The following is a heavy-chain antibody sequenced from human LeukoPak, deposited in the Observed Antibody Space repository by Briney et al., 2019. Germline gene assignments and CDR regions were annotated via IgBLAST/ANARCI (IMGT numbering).Heavy chain of an antibody. D-gene: IGHD3-16*01. J-gene: IGHJ4*02. V-gene: IGHV1-58*01. CDR3: AADLSNPRMGASYLDS. CDR2: IIVGSGAT. Sequence: VASVKVSCKASGFTSTNFAVQWVRQARGQRLEWIGWIIVGSGATKCAQDFQERVTITRDLSTGTLYMELRSLTSEDTAVYYCAADLSNPRMGASYLDSWGQGTLVTVSS. CDR1: GFTSTNFA.